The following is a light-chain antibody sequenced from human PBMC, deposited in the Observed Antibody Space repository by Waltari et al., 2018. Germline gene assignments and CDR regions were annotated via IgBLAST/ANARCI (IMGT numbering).Light chain of an antibody. CDR3: QVWDSSTDHVV. Sequence: SYVLTQPPSVSVAPGNTARIICGGNNIGSKSVHWYQQKPGQAPVLGIYDVSDRPSGIPERFSGSNSGNTATLTISRVEAGDEADYYCQVWDSSTDHVVFGGGTKLTVL. V-gene: IGLV3-21*04. CDR2: DVS. CDR1: NIGSKS. J-gene: IGLJ2*01.